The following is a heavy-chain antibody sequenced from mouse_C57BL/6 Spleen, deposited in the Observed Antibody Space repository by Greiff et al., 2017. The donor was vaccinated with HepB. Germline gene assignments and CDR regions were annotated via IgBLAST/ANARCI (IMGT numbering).Heavy chain of an antibody. CDR3: AGGNMVAFGY. Sequence: QVQLQQSGAELVKPGASVKLSCKASGYTFTSYWMHWVKQRPGRGLEWIGRIDPTSGGTKYNEKFKGKATLTVDKSSITAYMQLSSLTSEDSAVYYSAGGNMVAFGYWGQGTTLTVSS. J-gene: IGHJ2*01. CDR1: GYTFTSYW. V-gene: IGHV1-72*01. D-gene: IGHD1-1*02. CDR2: IDPTSGGT.